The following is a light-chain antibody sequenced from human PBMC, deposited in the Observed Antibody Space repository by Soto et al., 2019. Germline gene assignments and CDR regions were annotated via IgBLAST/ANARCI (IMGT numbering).Light chain of an antibody. Sequence: IQMTQSPSSLSASVGDSLTITCRASQSISFYLNWYHQKPGKAPKLLIYSASTLQSGVPSRFSGSGSGTEFTLTISSLQPEDFATYYCQQSYSTPYTFGQGTKLDI. CDR3: QQSYSTPYT. CDR1: QSISFY. CDR2: SAS. J-gene: IGKJ2*01. V-gene: IGKV1-39*01.